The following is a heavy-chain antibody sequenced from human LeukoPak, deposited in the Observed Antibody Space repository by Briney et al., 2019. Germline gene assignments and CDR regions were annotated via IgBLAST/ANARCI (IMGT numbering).Heavy chain of an antibody. CDR1: GYTFTGNY. Sequence: VASVRVSCKASGYTFTGNYIHWVRQVPGQGLEWMGWINPNSGGTNYAQKFQGRVTMTRDTSISTAPMELSRLTSDDTAVYYCAREVVAWGMNWFDPWGQGTLVTVSS. V-gene: IGHV1-2*02. D-gene: IGHD3-16*01. CDR3: AREVVAWGMNWFDP. CDR2: INPNSGGT. J-gene: IGHJ5*02.